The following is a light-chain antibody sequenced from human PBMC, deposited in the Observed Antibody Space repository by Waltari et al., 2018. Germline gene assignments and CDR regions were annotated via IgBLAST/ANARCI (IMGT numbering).Light chain of an antibody. Sequence: QSALTQPASVSGSPGQSITIPCTGSSSDFWTYNLVPWYQQYPGKAPKVMIYEGSKRPSGVSSRFSASKSGNTASLTISVLQAEDEADYYCCSYALRSVVFGGGTKVTVL. V-gene: IGLV2-23*01. CDR1: SSDFWTYNL. CDR3: CSYALRSVV. CDR2: EGS. J-gene: IGLJ2*01.